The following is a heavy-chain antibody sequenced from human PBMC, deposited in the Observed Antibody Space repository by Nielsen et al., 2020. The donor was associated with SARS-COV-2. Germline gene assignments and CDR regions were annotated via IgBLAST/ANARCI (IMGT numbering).Heavy chain of an antibody. D-gene: IGHD4/OR15-4a*01. CDR3: ARALTSRRGWAFDI. CDR1: GGSISSSSYY. J-gene: IGHJ3*02. Sequence: SETLSLTCTVSGGSISSSSYYWGWIRQPPGKGLEWIGSIYYSGSTYYNPSLKSRVTISVDTSKNQFSLKLSSVTAADTAVYYCARALTSRRGWAFDIWGQGAMVTVSS. CDR2: IYYSGST. V-gene: IGHV4-39*07.